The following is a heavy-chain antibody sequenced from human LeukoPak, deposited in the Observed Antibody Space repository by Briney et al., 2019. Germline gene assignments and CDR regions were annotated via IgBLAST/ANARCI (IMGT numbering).Heavy chain of an antibody. CDR3: ATPTVGTSRFDGFDI. D-gene: IGHD4-23*01. J-gene: IGHJ3*02. Sequence: GASVKVSCKASGYTFTGYYMHWVRQAPGLGREGMGWINPNSGGTNYAQRFQGRVTMTRDTSISTAYMELSRLRSDDTAVYYCATPTVGTSRFDGFDIWGQGTMVTVSP. CDR1: GYTFTGYY. CDR2: INPNSGGT. V-gene: IGHV1-2*02.